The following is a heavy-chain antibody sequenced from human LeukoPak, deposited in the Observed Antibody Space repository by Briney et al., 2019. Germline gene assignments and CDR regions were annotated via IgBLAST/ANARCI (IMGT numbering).Heavy chain of an antibody. V-gene: IGHV4-59*13. CDR2: IYYSGST. CDR1: GGSLSSYF. Sequence: PSEPLSHTCTVSGGSLSSYFWSWLRPPPGKGLEGMGYIYYSGSTNYNPSLKSRVTISVDTSKNQFSLKLTSVTAADTAVFYCARVRGYSYGSDAFDIWGQGTMVTVSS. CDR3: ARVRGYSYGSDAFDI. J-gene: IGHJ3*02. D-gene: IGHD5-18*01.